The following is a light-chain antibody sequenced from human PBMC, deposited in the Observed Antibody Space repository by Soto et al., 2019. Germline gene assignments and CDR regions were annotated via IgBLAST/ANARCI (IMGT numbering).Light chain of an antibody. CDR3: AAWDDSLNGVV. V-gene: IGLV1-44*01. J-gene: IGLJ2*01. CDR1: SSNIGSNT. CDR2: XXX. Sequence: QSVLTQPPSASGTPGQRVTISCSGSSSNIGSNTVNWYQQLPGTAPKLLIYXXXXXPXXXXDRFSGSKSGTSASLAISGLXXXXXXXXXXAAWDDSLNGVVFGGGTKITVL.